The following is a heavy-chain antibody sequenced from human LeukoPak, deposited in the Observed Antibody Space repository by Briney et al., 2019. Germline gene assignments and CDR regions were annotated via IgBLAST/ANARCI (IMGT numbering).Heavy chain of an antibody. V-gene: IGHV3-7*01. CDR2: IKQDGSGE. CDR1: GFTISNYW. J-gene: IGHJ4*02. Sequence: GGSLRLSCAVSGFTISNYWMSWVRQAPGKGLEWVANIKQDGSGEFYVDSVKGRFTISRDSAKNSLYLQMNSLRDEETAVYYCARDLFDYWGQGTLVTVSS. CDR3: ARDLFDY.